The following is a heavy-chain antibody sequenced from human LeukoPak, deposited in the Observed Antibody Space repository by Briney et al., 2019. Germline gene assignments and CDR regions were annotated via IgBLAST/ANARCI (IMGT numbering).Heavy chain of an antibody. V-gene: IGHV4-38-2*02. CDR2: IYNSGST. Sequence: SETLSLTCTVSGYSIRSGYYWGWIRQPPGKGLEWIGSIYNSGSTYYNASLKSRVTISVDTSKNQFSMKLTSVTAADSAVYYCARRSPYSTGWSSYFDYWGQGALVTVSS. CDR1: GYSIRSGYY. J-gene: IGHJ4*02. CDR3: ARRSPYSTGWSSYFDY. D-gene: IGHD6-19*01.